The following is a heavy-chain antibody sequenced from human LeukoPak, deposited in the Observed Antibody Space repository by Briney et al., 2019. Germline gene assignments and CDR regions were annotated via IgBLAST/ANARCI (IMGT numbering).Heavy chain of an antibody. D-gene: IGHD6-13*01. J-gene: IGHJ3*02. CDR1: GFTFNTYS. CDR3: AKDFSSSWYSDAFDI. V-gene: IGHV3-23*01. Sequence: GGSLRLSCAASGFTFNTYSVNWVRQAPGKGLEWVSAISGSGGSTYYADSVKGRFTISRDNSKNTLYLQMNSLRAEDTAVYYCAKDFSSSWYSDAFDIWGQGTMVTVSS. CDR2: ISGSGGST.